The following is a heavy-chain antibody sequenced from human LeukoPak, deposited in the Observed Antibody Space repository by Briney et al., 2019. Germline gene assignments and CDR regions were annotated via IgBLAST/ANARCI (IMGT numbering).Heavy chain of an antibody. CDR3: ARDWGSAYGGLDYYYGMDV. D-gene: IGHD3-16*01. CDR2: IYYSGST. J-gene: IGHJ6*02. Sequence: SETLSLTCTVSGGSISSYYWSWIRQPPGEGLEWIGYIYYSGSTNYNPSLKSRVTISVDTSKNQFSLKLSSVTAADTAVYYCARDWGSAYGGLDYYYGMDVWGQGTTVTVSS. CDR1: GGSISSYY. V-gene: IGHV4-59*12.